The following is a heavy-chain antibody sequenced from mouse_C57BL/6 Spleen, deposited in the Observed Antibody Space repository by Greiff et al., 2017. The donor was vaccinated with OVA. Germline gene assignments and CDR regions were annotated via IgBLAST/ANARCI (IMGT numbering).Heavy chain of an antibody. CDR2: IDPSDSYT. CDR3: ARVITDYFDY. CDR1: GYTFTSYW. J-gene: IGHJ2*01. V-gene: IGHV1-69*01. Sequence: QVQLQQPGAELVMPGASVKLSCKASGYTFTSYWMHWVKQRPGQGLEWIGVIDPSDSYTNYNQKFKGKSTLTVDKSSSTAYMQLSSLTSEDSAVYYCARVITDYFDYWGQGTTLTVSS.